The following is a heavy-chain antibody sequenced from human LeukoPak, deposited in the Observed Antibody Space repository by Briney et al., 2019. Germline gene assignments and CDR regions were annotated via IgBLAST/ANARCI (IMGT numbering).Heavy chain of an antibody. CDR2: IKQDGSEK. Sequence: PGGSLRLSCAASGFTFSSYWMSWVRQAPGKGLEWVANIKQDGSEKYYVDSVKGRFTISRDNAKNSLYLQMNSLRAEDTAVYYCARLVCSSTSCYYYYYYYMDVWGKGTTVTVSS. D-gene: IGHD2-2*01. CDR1: GFTFSSYW. J-gene: IGHJ6*03. V-gene: IGHV3-7*01. CDR3: ARLVCSSTSCYYYYYYYMDV.